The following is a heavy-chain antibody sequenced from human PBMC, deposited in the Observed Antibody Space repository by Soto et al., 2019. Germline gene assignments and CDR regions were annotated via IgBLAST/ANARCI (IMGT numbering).Heavy chain of an antibody. Sequence: EVQLVESGGGLVQPGGSLRLSCAASGLIFSDYHMDWVRQAPGKGLEWVGRIRRKANSYTTEYAASVKGRFTISRDDATISLYLQRNSPKSEDTAVDYGAMLGGGAGGGSGRDAGGEWTTVTVSA. CDR1: GLIFSDYH. J-gene: IGHJ6*04. D-gene: IGHD1-26*01. CDR2: IRRKANSYTT. CDR3: AMLGGGAGGGSGRDA. V-gene: IGHV3-72*01.